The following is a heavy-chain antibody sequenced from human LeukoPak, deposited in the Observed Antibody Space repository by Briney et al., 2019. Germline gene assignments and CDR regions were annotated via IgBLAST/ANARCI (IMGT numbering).Heavy chain of an antibody. V-gene: IGHV3-23*01. CDR3: AKDALRAVPYYFDY. J-gene: IGHJ4*02. CDR1: GFTFSNYA. CDR2: ISGSGDST. Sequence: GGSLRLSCAASGFTFSNYAMRWVRQAPGKGLEWVSGISGSGDSTHYADSVKGRFTISRDNSKNTLFLEMNSLRPEDTAVYYCAKDALRAVPYYFDYWGQGTLVTVSS. D-gene: IGHD3-10*01.